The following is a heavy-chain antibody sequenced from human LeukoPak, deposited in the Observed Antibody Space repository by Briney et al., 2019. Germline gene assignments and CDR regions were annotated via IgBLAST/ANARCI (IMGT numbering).Heavy chain of an antibody. CDR2: MKQDGSEK. CDR1: GFTFSNYW. Sequence: SGGSLRLSCAASGFTFSNYWMSWVRQAPGKGLEWVANMKQDGSEKYYVDSVKGRFTISRDNAKNSLYLQMNSLRAEDTAMYYCAGGNQLLYWGQGTLVTVSS. D-gene: IGHD2-2*01. V-gene: IGHV3-7*01. J-gene: IGHJ4*02. CDR3: AGGNQLLY.